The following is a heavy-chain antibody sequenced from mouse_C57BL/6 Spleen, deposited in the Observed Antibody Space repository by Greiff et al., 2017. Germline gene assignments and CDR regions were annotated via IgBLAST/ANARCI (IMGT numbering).Heavy chain of an antibody. Sequence: QVQLQQPGAELVRPGSSVKLSCKASGYTFTSYWMDWVKQRPGQGLEWIGNIYPSDSETHYNQKFKDKATLTVDKSSSTAYMQLSSLTSEDSAVYYCARSDGSSYPYYAMDDWGQGTSVTVSS. D-gene: IGHD1-1*01. CDR1: GYTFTSYW. CDR3: ARSDGSSYPYYAMDD. J-gene: IGHJ4*01. CDR2: IYPSDSET. V-gene: IGHV1-61*01.